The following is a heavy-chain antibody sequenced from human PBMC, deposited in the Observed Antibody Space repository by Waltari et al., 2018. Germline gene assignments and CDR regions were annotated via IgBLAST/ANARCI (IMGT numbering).Heavy chain of an antibody. CDR3: ATDRHYYDLFDY. CDR1: GYTLTELP. CDR2: FDPEDGET. J-gene: IGHJ4*02. Sequence: QVQLVKPGAEEKKPGATVKGACKVSGYTLTELPMPWGQQAPGKGLEWMGGFDPEDGETIYAQKFQGRVTMTEDTSTDTAYMELISLRSEDTAVYYCATDRHYYDLFDYWGQGTLVTVSS. D-gene: IGHD3-22*01. V-gene: IGHV1-24*01.